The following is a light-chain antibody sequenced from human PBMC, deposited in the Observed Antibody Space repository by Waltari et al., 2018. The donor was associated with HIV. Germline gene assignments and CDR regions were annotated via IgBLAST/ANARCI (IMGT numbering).Light chain of an antibody. CDR2: EVS. V-gene: IGLV2-14*01. J-gene: IGLJ3*02. CDR3: SSVANSVTLSVL. CDR1: SRDIGYYNY. Sequence: QFALTQPASVSGSPGQSITISCSGTSRDIGYYNYVPWSQQHPGKAPKLMIYEVSNRPSGISNRFSGSKSGNTASLTISALQAEDEADYFCSSVANSVTLSVLFGGGTKLTVL.